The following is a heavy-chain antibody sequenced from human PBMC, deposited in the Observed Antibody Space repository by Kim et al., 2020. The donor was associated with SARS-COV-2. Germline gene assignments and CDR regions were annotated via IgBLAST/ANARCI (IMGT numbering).Heavy chain of an antibody. D-gene: IGHD3-22*01. J-gene: IGHJ4*02. CDR1: GGSISSGDYY. CDR3: ARARITMIVVVQELDY. V-gene: IGHV4-30-4*01. CDR2: IYYSGST. Sequence: SETLSLTCTVSGGSISSGDYYWSWIRQPPGKGLEWIGYIYYSGSTYYNPSLKSRVTISVDTPKNQFSLKLSSVTAADTAVYYCARARITMIVVVQELDYWGQGTLVTVSS.